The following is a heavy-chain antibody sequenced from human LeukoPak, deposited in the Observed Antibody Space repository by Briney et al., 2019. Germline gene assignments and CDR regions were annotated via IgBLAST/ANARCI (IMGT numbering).Heavy chain of an antibody. CDR3: ASDGAYAMAV. CDR1: GSAFSRSW. D-gene: IGHD1-26*01. V-gene: IGHV3-74*01. CDR2: INNDATRT. J-gene: IGHJ6*02. Sequence: GGSLRLSCAASGSAFSRSWIHWVRQAPGKGLVWVSHINNDATRTTYADSVRGRFTISRDSAKNTVSLQMNSLRAEDTAVYYCASDGAYAMAVWGQGTTVTVSS.